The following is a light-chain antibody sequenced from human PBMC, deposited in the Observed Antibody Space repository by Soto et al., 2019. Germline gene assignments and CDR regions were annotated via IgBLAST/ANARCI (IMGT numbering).Light chain of an antibody. V-gene: IGKV3-20*01. J-gene: IGKJ1*01. CDR2: GAS. CDR1: QSVSSSY. CDR3: QQYGSSPGWT. Sequence: DIVTTQSPGSLTLYPGERATLSCRASQSVSSSYLAWYQQKPGQAPRLLIYGASSRATGIPDRFSGSGSGTDFTLTISRLEPEDFAVYYCQQYGSSPGWTFGQGTKVDI.